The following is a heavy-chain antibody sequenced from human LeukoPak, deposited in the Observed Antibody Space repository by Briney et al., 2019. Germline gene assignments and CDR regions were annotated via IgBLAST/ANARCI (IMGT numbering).Heavy chain of an antibody. CDR2: SYHRDSHT. CDR1: EYSFTNYW. V-gene: IGHV5-51*01. Sequence: HGESLQITCKGSEYSFTNYWIGWVSPMTAAGLEWMRISYHRDSHTRYSPTCQGKDTISADNSISTAYLQWSRLKASDTAMYYCARRDSGFEFFDYWGQGTLVSVSS. D-gene: IGHD5-12*01. CDR3: ARRDSGFEFFDY. J-gene: IGHJ4*02.